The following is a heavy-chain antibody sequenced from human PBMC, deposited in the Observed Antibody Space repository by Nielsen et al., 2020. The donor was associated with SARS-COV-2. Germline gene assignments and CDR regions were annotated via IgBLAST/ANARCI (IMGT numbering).Heavy chain of an antibody. CDR3: AKIMYGNSWYGGPFDY. CDR2: SSARGTGT. CDR1: GFTFSYSA. D-gene: IGHD6-13*01. Sequence: GESLNISCAASGFTFSYSAMTSRRQAQGRGLEWVPLSSARGTGTDYAGSGRGRFTISRDNSKNTLDLQMNSLRGEDTAVYYCAKIMYGNSWYGGPFDYWGQGTLVTVSS. V-gene: IGHV3-23*01. J-gene: IGHJ4*02.